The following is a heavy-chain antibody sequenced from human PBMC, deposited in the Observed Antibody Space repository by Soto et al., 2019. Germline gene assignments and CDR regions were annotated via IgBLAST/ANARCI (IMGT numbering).Heavy chain of an antibody. CDR2: INAGNGNT. Sequence: QVQLVQSGAEVKKPGASVKASCKASGYTFTSYAMHWVRQAPGQRLEWMGWINAGNGNTKYSQKFQGRVTITRDTSASTAYMELSSLRSEDTAVYYCASLRHSPSYYYYYGMDVWGQGTTVTVSS. J-gene: IGHJ6*02. D-gene: IGHD5-18*01. CDR1: GYTFTSYA. V-gene: IGHV1-3*01. CDR3: ASLRHSPSYYYYYGMDV.